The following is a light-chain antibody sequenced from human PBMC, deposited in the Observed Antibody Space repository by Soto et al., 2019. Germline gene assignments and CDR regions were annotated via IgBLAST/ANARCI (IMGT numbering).Light chain of an antibody. CDR2: DVN. CDR3: CSYSGSNTIVV. V-gene: IGLV2-14*03. J-gene: IGLJ2*01. CDR1: SSDVGGYNF. Sequence: SALTQPASVSGSPGQSITISCTGTSSDVGGYNFVSWYQQHPGKAPRLMIFDVNNRPSGVSTRFSGSKSGNTASLTISGLQAEDEADYYCCSYSGSNTIVVFGGGIKLTVL.